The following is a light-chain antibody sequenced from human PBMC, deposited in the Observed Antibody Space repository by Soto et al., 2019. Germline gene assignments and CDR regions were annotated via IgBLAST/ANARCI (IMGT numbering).Light chain of an antibody. J-gene: IGKJ5*01. V-gene: IGKV3-11*01. CDR1: QSVSSY. Sequence: EIVLTQSPATLSLSPGERATLSCRASQSVSSYLAWYQQKPGQAPRLLIYDASNRATGIPARFSGSGSGPDFTLTISSLEPEDFAVYYCQQRSNWPPRITFGKGTRLEIK. CDR3: QQRSNWPPRIT. CDR2: DAS.